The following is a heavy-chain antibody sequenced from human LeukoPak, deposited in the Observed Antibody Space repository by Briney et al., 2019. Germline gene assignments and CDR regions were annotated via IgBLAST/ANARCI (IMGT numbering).Heavy chain of an antibody. D-gene: IGHD3-10*01. CDR1: GFTFSSYW. Sequence: GGSLRRSCAASGFTFSSYWMNWVRQAPGKGLEWVANIKGDGNEKNYVDSVRGRFSISRDNAKNSLYLQMDSLRAEDTAVYYCAKEGAYPIITYDSWGQGALVTVSS. CDR2: IKGDGNEK. J-gene: IGHJ5*01. CDR3: AKEGAYPIITYDS. V-gene: IGHV3-7*01.